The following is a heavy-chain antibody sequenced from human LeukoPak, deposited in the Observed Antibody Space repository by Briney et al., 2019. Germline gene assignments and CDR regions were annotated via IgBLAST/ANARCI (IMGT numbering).Heavy chain of an antibody. CDR1: GGSISSGDHY. CDR2: IYYSGST. D-gene: IGHD3-9*01. Sequence: PSETLSLTCTVSGGSISSGDHYWSWIRQPPGKGLEWIGYIYYSGSTYYNPSLKSRVTISVDTSKNQFSLKLSSVTAADTAVYYCARIDILTGYPFDYWGQGTLVTVSS. CDR3: ARIDILTGYPFDY. V-gene: IGHV4-30-4*01. J-gene: IGHJ4*02.